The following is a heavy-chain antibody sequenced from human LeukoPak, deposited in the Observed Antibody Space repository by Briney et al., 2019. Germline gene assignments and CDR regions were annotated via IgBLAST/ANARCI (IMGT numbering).Heavy chain of an antibody. Sequence: GGSLRLSCAASGFTFSSYEMNWVRQAPGKGLEWVSYISSSGSTIYYADSVKGRFTISRDNAKNSLYLQMNSLRAEDTALYYCAKDKGVQLERRFDPWGQGTLVTVSS. CDR1: GFTFSSYE. J-gene: IGHJ5*02. D-gene: IGHD1-1*01. CDR2: ISSSGSTI. CDR3: AKDKGVQLERRFDP. V-gene: IGHV3-48*03.